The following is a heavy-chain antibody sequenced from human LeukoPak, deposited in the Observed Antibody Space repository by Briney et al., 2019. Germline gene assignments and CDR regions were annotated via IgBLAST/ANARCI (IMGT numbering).Heavy chain of an antibody. Sequence: GGSLRLSCAASGFTVSTNRMSWVRQDPGKGLERVSGIFSGDTTFYADSVKGRFSISRGNSKNTVYLQMYSLRAEDTAVYYCATSSFASGYFWGRFDFWGQGVLVTVSS. CDR3: ATSSFASGYFWGRFDF. CDR1: GFTVSTNR. CDR2: IFSGDTT. D-gene: IGHD6-25*01. V-gene: IGHV3-66*01. J-gene: IGHJ4*02.